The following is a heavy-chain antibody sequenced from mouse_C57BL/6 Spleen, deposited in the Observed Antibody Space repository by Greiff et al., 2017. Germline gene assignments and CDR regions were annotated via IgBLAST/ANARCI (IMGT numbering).Heavy chain of an antibody. V-gene: IGHV3-6*01. D-gene: IGHD1-1*01. Sequence: EVHLVESGPGLVKPSQSLSLTCSVTGYSITSGYYWKWIRQFPGNKLEWMGYISYDGSNNYNPSLKNRISITRDTSKNQFYLKLNSVTTEDTATYYCARDRGDGSDYFDDWGQGTTLTVSS. CDR3: ARDRGDGSDYFDD. CDR2: ISYDGSN. J-gene: IGHJ2*01. CDR1: GYSITSGYY.